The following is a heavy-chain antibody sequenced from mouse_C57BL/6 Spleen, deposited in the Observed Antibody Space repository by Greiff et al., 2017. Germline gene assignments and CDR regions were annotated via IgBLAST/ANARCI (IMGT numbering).Heavy chain of an antibody. D-gene: IGHD4-1*01. CDR2: IDPETGGT. Sequence: QVQLQHSGAELVRPGASVTLSCKASGYTFTDYEMHWVKQTPVHGLEWIGAIDPETGGTAYNQKFKGKAILTADKSSSTAYMELRSLTSEDSAVYYCTRSGRGYWGQGTTLTVSS. V-gene: IGHV1-15*01. CDR1: GYTFTDYE. J-gene: IGHJ2*01. CDR3: TRSGRGY.